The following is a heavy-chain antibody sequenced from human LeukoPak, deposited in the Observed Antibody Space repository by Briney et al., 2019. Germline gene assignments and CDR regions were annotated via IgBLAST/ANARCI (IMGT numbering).Heavy chain of an antibody. V-gene: IGHV3-23*01. CDR3: AKDSSGWYNADY. CDR1: GFSFSSYT. Sequence: GGSLRLSCAASGFSFSSYTMNWVRQAPGKGLEWVSGISGSGGTTYYADSVKGRFTISRDNSKNTLSLQMNSLRAEDTAIYYCAKDSSGWYNADYWGQGTLVTVSS. D-gene: IGHD6-19*01. J-gene: IGHJ4*02. CDR2: ISGSGGTT.